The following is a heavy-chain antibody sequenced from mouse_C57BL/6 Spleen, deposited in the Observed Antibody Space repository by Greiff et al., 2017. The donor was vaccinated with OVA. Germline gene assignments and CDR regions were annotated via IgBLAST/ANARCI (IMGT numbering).Heavy chain of an antibody. CDR3: ARDSSGSLFGY. CDR2: IYPRSGNT. J-gene: IGHJ2*01. CDR1: GYTFTSYG. Sequence: QVQLKESGAELARPGASVKLSCKASGYTFTSYGISWVKQRTGQGLEWIGEIYPRSGNTYYNEKFKGKATLTADKSSSTAYMELRSLTSEDSAVYFCARDSSGSLFGYWGQGTTLTVSS. V-gene: IGHV1-81*01. D-gene: IGHD3-2*02.